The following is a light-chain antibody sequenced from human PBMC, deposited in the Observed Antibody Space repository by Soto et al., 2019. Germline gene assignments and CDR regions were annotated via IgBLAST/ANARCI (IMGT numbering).Light chain of an antibody. CDR3: QQYYNNPALS. CDR1: QSVFYNYISKNN. Sequence: DIVMTHSPDSLAVSLGERATINCKSSQSVFYNYISKNNLAWYQNKPGQPPKLLIYWASTRESGVPDRFSGSGSGSDFTLPISSLQAEDGAVYYWQQYYNNPALSFGGGTKVEIK. V-gene: IGKV4-1*01. CDR2: WAS. J-gene: IGKJ4*01.